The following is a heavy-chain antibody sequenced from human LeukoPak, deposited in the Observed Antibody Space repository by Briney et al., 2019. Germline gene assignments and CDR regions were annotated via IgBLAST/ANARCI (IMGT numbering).Heavy chain of an antibody. J-gene: IGHJ4*02. CDR1: GFTVSSNY. D-gene: IGHD6-19*01. V-gene: IGHV3-21*01. Sequence: GGSLRLSCAASGFTVSSNYMSWVRQAPGKGLEWVSFISSSSRYIYYADSVKGRFTISRDNAKNSLYLQMNSLRVEDTAVYYCARDNGWGRYYFDSWGQGTLATVSS. CDR2: ISSSSRYI. CDR3: ARDNGWGRYYFDS.